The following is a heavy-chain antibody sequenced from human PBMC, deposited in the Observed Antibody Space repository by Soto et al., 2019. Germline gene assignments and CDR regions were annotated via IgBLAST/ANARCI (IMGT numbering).Heavy chain of an antibody. J-gene: IGHJ6*02. D-gene: IGHD2-8*01. CDR2: IYPGDSDT. Sequence: GESLKISCKGSGYSFTSYWIGWVRQMPGKGLEWMGVIYPGDSDTRYSPSFQGQVTISADKSISTAYLQWSSLKASDTAMYYSARLELMVYASWLRVDRRWDYYGMDVWGQGTTVTVSS. CDR3: ARLELMVYASWLRVDRRWDYYGMDV. V-gene: IGHV5-51*01. CDR1: GYSFTSYW.